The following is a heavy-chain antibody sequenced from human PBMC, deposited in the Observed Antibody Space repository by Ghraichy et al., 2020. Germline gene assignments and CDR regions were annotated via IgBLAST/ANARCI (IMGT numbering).Heavy chain of an antibody. CDR2: IYYSGST. D-gene: IGHD1-20*01. Sequence: SETLSLTCTVSGGSISSYYWSWIRQPPGKGLEWIGYIYYSGSTNYNPSLKSRVTISVDTSKNQFSLKLSSVTAADTAVYYCARATITGISGWFDPWGQGTLVTVSS. V-gene: IGHV4-59*08. CDR3: ARATITGISGWFDP. CDR1: GGSISSYY. J-gene: IGHJ5*02.